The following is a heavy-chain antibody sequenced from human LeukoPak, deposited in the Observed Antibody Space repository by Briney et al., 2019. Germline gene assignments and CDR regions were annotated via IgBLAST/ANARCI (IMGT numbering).Heavy chain of an antibody. J-gene: IGHJ4*02. V-gene: IGHV4-30-4*01. D-gene: IGHD3-9*01. CDR3: ARDAILSGYPLDY. Sequence: SQTLSLTCTVSGGSISSGDYYWSWIRQHPGKGLEWIGYIYYSGSTYYNPSLKSRVTISVDTSKNQFSLKLSSVTAADTAVYYCARDAILSGYPLDYWGQGTLVTVSS. CDR1: GGSISSGDYY. CDR2: IYYSGST.